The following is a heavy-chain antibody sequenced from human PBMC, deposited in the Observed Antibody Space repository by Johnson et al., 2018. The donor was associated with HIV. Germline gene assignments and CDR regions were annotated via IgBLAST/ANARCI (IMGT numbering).Heavy chain of an antibody. Sequence: VQLVESGGGVVQPGGSLRLSCAASGFTFDDYGMSWVRQAPGKGLEWVSAISGSGGSTYYADSVKGRFTISRDNSKNTLYLQMNSLRAEDTAVYYCARDLRTPGSGWGVDAFDIWGQGTMVTVSS. J-gene: IGHJ3*02. CDR2: ISGSGGST. CDR1: GFTFDDYG. D-gene: IGHD6-19*01. V-gene: IGHV3-23*04. CDR3: ARDLRTPGSGWGVDAFDI.